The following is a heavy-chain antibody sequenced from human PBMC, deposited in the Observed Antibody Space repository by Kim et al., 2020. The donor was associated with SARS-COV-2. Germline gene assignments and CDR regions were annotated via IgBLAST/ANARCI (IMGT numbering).Heavy chain of an antibody. D-gene: IGHD3-10*01. V-gene: IGHV3-15*01. CDR3: TTGPVCLGGFSVH. Sequence: GGSLRLSCAASGFSFGNVWMSWVRQAPGKGLEWVGRIKSKSDGETTDYAAPVKGRFTVSRDDSQNILYLQMYSLGIEDAGVCYCTTGPVCLGGFSVHWGHGILVTVSS. CDR2: IKSKSDGETT. J-gene: IGHJ4*01. CDR1: GFSFGNVW.